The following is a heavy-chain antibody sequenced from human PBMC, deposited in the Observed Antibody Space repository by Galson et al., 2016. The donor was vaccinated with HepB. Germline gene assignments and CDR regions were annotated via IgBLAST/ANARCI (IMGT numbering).Heavy chain of an antibody. CDR2: ISGSGGST. Sequence: SLRLSCAASGITFSLYAMSWVRQAPGQGLEWVSAISGSGGSTYYADSVKGRFTISRDNSKNTLYLQMNSLRAEDTAVYYCAKDPYYYDSSGYYVVGYFDFWGQGTLVTVSS. CDR3: AKDPYYYDSSGYYVVGYFDF. CDR1: GITFSLYA. J-gene: IGHJ4*02. D-gene: IGHD3-22*01. V-gene: IGHV3-23*01.